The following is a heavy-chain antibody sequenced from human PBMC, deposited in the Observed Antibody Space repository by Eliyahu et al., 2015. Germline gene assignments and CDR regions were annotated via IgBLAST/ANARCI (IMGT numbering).Heavy chain of an antibody. CDR3: ARSVGVATATPEY. J-gene: IGHJ4*02. D-gene: IGHD5-12*01. CDR1: GFTFSSYG. Sequence: QVQLVESGGGVVQPGRSLRLSCAASGFTFSSYGMHWVRQAPGKGLEWVAVIWYDGSNKYYADSVKGRFTISRDNSKNTLYLQMNSLRAEDTAVYYCARSVGVATATPEYWGQGTLVTVSS. V-gene: IGHV3-33*01. CDR2: IWYDGSNK.